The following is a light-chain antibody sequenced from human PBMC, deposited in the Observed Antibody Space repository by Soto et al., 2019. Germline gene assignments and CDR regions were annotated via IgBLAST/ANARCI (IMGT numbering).Light chain of an antibody. Sequence: EIVLTQSPGTLSFSPGERATLSCRASQSVRDNYLAWYQQKPGQAPGLLIYRASSRATGIPDRFSGSGSGTDFTLTISRLEPEDFVVYYCQQYGGSPATFGQGTRLEIK. CDR1: QSVRDNY. V-gene: IGKV3-20*01. CDR2: RAS. J-gene: IGKJ5*01. CDR3: QQYGGSPAT.